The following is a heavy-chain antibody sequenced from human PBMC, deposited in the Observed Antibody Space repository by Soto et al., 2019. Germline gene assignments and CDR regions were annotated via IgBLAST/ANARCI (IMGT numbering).Heavy chain of an antibody. CDR2: ISGYHGDT. CDR3: ARAPQPVAGAGIWY. Sequence: ASVKVSCKASGYTFTSYGISWVRQAPGQGLEWMGWISGYHGDTNYAQKYKGRVTMPTHTPTSTASMELRSLRSDDTAVYYCARAPQPVAGAGIWYWGQGTLVTVSS. CDR1: GYTFTSYG. J-gene: IGHJ4*02. D-gene: IGHD6-13*01. V-gene: IGHV1-18*01.